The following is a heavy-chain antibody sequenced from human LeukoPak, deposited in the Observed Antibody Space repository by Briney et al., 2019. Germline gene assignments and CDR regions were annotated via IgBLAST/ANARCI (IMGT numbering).Heavy chain of an antibody. D-gene: IGHD6-19*01. CDR1: GFTFSSYS. V-gene: IGHV3-21*01. J-gene: IGHJ4*02. Sequence: GGSLRLSCAASGFTFSSYSMNWVRQAPGKGLEWVSAICGSSACILYADSVKGRFTISRDNSKNTLYLQMNSLRGDDTAVYYCAYSSGWYYFDYWGQGTLVTVSS. CDR2: ICGSSACI. CDR3: AYSSGWYYFDY.